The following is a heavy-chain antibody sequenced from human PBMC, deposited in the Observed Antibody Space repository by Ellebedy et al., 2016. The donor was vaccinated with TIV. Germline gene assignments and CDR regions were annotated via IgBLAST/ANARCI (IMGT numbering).Heavy chain of an antibody. J-gene: IGHJ3*02. Sequence: MPSETLSLTCSVSGVSITSYYWSWIRQPPGKGLEWIGFIYYSGRRSYNPSLKSRMTISTDTSKNQVSLRVNSVTAADTAVYYCARDIIGSESFDIWGQGTMVTVSS. CDR1: GVSITSYY. CDR2: IYYSGRR. V-gene: IGHV4-59*01. D-gene: IGHD3-10*01. CDR3: ARDIIGSESFDI.